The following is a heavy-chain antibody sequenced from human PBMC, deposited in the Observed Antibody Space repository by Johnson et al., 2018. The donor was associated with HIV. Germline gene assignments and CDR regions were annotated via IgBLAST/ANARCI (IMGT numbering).Heavy chain of an antibody. CDR3: AKCGDADAFDI. Sequence: VQLVESGGGVVQPGRSLRLSCAASGFTFDNYAMHWVRQAPGKGLEWVSGINWNGGSTGSADSVKGRFTISRDNSKNTLYLQMNSLRAEDTAVYYCAKCGDADAFDIWGQGTMVTVSS. J-gene: IGHJ3*02. V-gene: IGHV3-20*04. CDR2: INWNGGST. D-gene: IGHD3-10*01. CDR1: GFTFDNYA.